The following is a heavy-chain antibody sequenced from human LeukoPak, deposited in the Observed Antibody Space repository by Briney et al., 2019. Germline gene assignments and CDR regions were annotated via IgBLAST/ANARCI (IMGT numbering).Heavy chain of an antibody. CDR3: ARESWAAAGLPDY. J-gene: IGHJ4*02. CDR1: GYTFTSYD. D-gene: IGHD6-13*01. Sequence: ASVKVSCKASGYTFTSYDINWVRQATGQGLEWMGWMNPNSGNTGYAQKFQGRVTMTRNTSISTAYMELSSLRSEDTAVYYCARESWAAAGLPDYWGQGTLVTVSS. CDR2: MNPNSGNT. V-gene: IGHV1-8*01.